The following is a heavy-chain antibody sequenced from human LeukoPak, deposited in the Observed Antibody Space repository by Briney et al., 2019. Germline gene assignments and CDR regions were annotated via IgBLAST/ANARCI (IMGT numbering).Heavy chain of an antibody. CDR3: ARDQGLLYYDSSGLDY. D-gene: IGHD3-22*01. Sequence: GGSLRLSCAASGFTFSSYEMNWVRQAPGKGLEWVSYISSSGSTIYYADSVKGRFTISRDNAKNSLYLQMNSLRAEDTAVYYCARDQGLLYYDSSGLDYWGQGTLVTVSS. J-gene: IGHJ4*02. CDR1: GFTFSSYE. CDR2: ISSSGSTI. V-gene: IGHV3-48*03.